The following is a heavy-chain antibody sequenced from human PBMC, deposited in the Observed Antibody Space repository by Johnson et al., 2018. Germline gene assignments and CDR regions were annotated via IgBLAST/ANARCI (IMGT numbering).Heavy chain of an antibody. V-gene: IGHV1-46*01. J-gene: IGHJ3*02. CDR2: INPSDGST. CDR3: ARVPLGGAFDI. D-gene: IGHD3-16*01. Sequence: QVQLVQSGAEVKKPGASVKVSCKASGYTFTSYYLHWVRQAPGQGLEWMGIINPSDGSTSYAQKFRGRVTMTRDTSTSTVYMELSSLGSEDTAVYFCARVPLGGAFDIWGQGTMVTVSS. CDR1: GYTFTSYY.